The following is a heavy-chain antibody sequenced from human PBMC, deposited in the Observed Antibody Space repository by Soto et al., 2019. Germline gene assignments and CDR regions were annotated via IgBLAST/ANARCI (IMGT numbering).Heavy chain of an antibody. Sequence: GGSLRLSCAASGFTFSSYSMNWVRQAPGKGLEWVSSISSSSSYIYYADSVKGRFTISRDNAKNSLYLQMNSLRAEDTAVYYCARVSVELLWFGELLYPEYYFDYWGQGTLVTVSS. J-gene: IGHJ4*02. CDR1: GFTFSSYS. D-gene: IGHD3-10*01. V-gene: IGHV3-21*01. CDR3: ARVSVELLWFGELLYPEYYFDY. CDR2: ISSSSSYI.